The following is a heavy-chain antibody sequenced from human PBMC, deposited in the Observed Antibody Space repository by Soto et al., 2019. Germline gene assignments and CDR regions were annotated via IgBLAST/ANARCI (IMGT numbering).Heavy chain of an antibody. CDR3: VKVTHRGPIAVAGPLGS. J-gene: IGHJ4*02. V-gene: IGHV1-46*01. CDR1: GSITNHH. CDR2: FNPSGLST. D-gene: IGHD6-19*01. Sequence: QVHLVQSGAEVKKPGASVNVSCQASGSITNHHMHWVRQAPGQGLEWMGIFNPSGLSTTYAQKFQGRVTITRDTSTSTVYMERSRLTSDDTAVYCCVKVTHRGPIAVAGPLGSWCQGTLVIVSS.